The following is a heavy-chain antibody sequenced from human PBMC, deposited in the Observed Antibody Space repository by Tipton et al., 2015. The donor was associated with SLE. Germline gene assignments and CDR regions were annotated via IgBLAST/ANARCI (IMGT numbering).Heavy chain of an antibody. D-gene: IGHD1-26*01. Sequence: GSLRLSCAASGFTFSDYYMSWIRQAPGKGLEWVSYISISNTYTTYADSVKGRFTISRDNAKNSLILQMNSLRAEDTALYYCASSRIVGATNGNYWGQGTLVTVSS. CDR2: ISISNTYT. J-gene: IGHJ4*02. CDR1: GFTFSDYY. V-gene: IGHV3-11*03. CDR3: ASSRIVGATNGNY.